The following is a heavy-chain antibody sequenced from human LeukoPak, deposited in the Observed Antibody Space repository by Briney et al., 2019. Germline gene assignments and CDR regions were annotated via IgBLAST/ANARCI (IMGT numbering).Heavy chain of an antibody. J-gene: IGHJ4*02. Sequence: GGSLRLSCAAPGFIFSAYAMNWVRQAPGKGLEWVSYISTSTSTIYYADSVKGRFTISRDNAKNSLYLQMNSLRVEDTAVYYCARGSGTYDFWGQGTLVTASS. CDR3: ARGSGTYDF. D-gene: IGHD1-26*01. CDR1: GFIFSAYA. CDR2: ISTSTSTI. V-gene: IGHV3-48*01.